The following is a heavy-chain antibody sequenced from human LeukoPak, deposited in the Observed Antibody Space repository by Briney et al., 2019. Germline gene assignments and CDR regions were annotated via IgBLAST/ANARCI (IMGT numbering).Heavy chain of an antibody. CDR3: AREILRYPNWFDP. V-gene: IGHV1-46*01. CDR1: GYTFTSYY. D-gene: IGHD3-9*01. J-gene: IGHJ5*02. Sequence: ASVRVSCKASGYTFTSYYMHWVLQAPGQGLEWMGIINPSGGSTSYAQKFQGRVTMTRDTSTSTVYMELSSLRSEDTAVYYCAREILRYPNWFDPWGQGTLVTVSS. CDR2: INPSGGST.